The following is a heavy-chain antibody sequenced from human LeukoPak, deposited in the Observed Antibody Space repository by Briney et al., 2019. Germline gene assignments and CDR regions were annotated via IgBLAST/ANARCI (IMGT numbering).Heavy chain of an antibody. CDR2: IYYSGST. V-gene: IGHV4-59*01. Sequence: SETLSLTCTVSGGSISNYYWSWIRRPPGKGLDWIGYIYYSGSTNYNPSLKSRVTISVDTSKNQFSLKLSSVTAADTAVYYCARGANSFDYWGQGTLVTVSS. CDR1: GGSISNYY. CDR3: ARGANSFDY. D-gene: IGHD4/OR15-4a*01. J-gene: IGHJ4*02.